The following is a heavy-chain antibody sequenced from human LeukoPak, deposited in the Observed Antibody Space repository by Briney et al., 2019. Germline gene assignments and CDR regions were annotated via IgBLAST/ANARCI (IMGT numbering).Heavy chain of an antibody. CDR1: GFTFSSYA. J-gene: IGHJ4*02. CDR2: ISGSGGST. CDR3: AKALILGYCSSTSCYEVDY. D-gene: IGHD2-2*01. Sequence: PGGSLRLSCAASGFTFSSYAMSWVRQAPGKGLKWVSAISGSGGSTYYADSVKGRFTISRDNSKNTLYLQMNSLRAEDTAVYYCAKALILGYCSSTSCYEVDYWGQGTLVTVSS. V-gene: IGHV3-23*01.